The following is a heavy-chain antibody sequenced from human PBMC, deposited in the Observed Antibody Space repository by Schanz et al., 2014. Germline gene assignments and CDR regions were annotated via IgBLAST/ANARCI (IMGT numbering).Heavy chain of an antibody. Sequence: QVQLVESGGGLVKPGGSLRLSCAASGFTFSDYYMSWIRQAPGKGLEWVSYISHNSHYTNYADSVKGRFTISRVDAKNSVHLQMNSLRAEDTAVYYCAKVWKDHRIAGRPGWSDGMDVWGQGTTVTVSS. CDR3: AKVWKDHRIAGRPGWSDGMDV. V-gene: IGHV3-11*05. J-gene: IGHJ6*02. D-gene: IGHD6-6*01. CDR2: ISHNSHYT. CDR1: GFTFSDYY.